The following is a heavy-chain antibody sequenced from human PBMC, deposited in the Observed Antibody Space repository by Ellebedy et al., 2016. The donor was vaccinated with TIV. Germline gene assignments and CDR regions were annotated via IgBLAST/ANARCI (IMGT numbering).Heavy chain of an antibody. CDR3: ARGKSGTYIHHAFDY. CDR2: ISNTGSRT. D-gene: IGHD1-14*01. J-gene: IGHJ4*02. CDR1: GFTFSSYA. V-gene: IGHV3-23*01. Sequence: GESLKISCAASGFTFSSYAMSWVRQAPGKGLEWVSTISNTGSRTYYADSVEGRFIISRDNSKKTLYLQMNSLRAEETAVYYCARGKSGTYIHHAFDYWGQGTLVTVSS.